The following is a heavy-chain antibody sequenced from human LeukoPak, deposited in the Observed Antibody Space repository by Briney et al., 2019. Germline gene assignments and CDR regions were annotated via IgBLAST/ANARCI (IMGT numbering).Heavy chain of an antibody. V-gene: IGHV1-69*04. D-gene: IGHD5-24*01. J-gene: IGHJ6*03. Sequence: ASVKVSCTASGGTFSSYTISWVRQAPGQELERMGRIIPILGIANYAQKFQGRVTITADKSTSTAYMELSSLRSEDTAVYYCARDEYYEMATVYYYYMDVWGKGTTVTVSS. CDR1: GGTFSSYT. CDR2: IIPILGIA. CDR3: ARDEYYEMATVYYYYMDV.